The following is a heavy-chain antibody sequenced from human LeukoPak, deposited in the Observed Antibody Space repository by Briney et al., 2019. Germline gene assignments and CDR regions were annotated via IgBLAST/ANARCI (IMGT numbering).Heavy chain of an antibody. D-gene: IGHD3-22*01. Sequence: GGSLRLSCAASGFTVSSNYMSWVRQAPGKGLEWVSVIYSGGSTYYADSVKGRFTISRDNSKNTLYLQMNSMRADDTVVYYCTRVQSYYDSSGYTRNMDVWGKGTPVTVSS. CDR1: GFTVSSNY. CDR3: TRVQSYYDSSGYTRNMDV. V-gene: IGHV3-53*01. CDR2: IYSGGST. J-gene: IGHJ6*03.